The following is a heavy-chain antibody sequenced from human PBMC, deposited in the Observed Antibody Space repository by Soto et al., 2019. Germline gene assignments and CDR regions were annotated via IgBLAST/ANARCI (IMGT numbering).Heavy chain of an antibody. D-gene: IGHD4-17*01. CDR2: IIPILDIA. J-gene: IGHJ4*02. CDR3: ARDVGLGPVTVSTHVDY. V-gene: IGHV1-69*08. Sequence: QVQLVQSGAEVKKPGSSVKVSCKASGGTFSNYTITWVRQVPGQGLEWMGRIIPILDIANYAKKFQGRVTIAADKSTSTAYMELSSLRSEDTAVYYCARDVGLGPVTVSTHVDYWGQGTLVIVSS. CDR1: GGTFSNYT.